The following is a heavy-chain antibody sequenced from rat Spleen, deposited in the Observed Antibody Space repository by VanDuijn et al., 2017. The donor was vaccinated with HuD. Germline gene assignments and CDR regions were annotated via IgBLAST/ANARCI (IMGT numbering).Heavy chain of an antibody. J-gene: IGHJ1*01. CDR1: GFTFSDYY. CDR3: ARAGYLRDWYFDF. V-gene: IGHV5-29*01. CDR2: ISSDGGRN. D-gene: IGHD2-2*01. Sequence: EVQLVESDGGLVQPGRSLKLSCAASGFTFSDYYMAWVRQAPTKGLEWVATISSDGGRNFYRDSVKGRFTISRDNAKSSLYQQMDNLRAEDKATYYCARAGYLRDWYFDFWGPGTMVTVSS.